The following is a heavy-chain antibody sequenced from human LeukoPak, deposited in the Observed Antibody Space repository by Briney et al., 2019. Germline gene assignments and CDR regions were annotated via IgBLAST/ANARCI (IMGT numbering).Heavy chain of an antibody. CDR1: GYTFTSYD. CDR2: MNPNSGNT. D-gene: IGHD2-2*01. Sequence: GASVKVSCKASGYTFTSYDINWVRQATGQGLEWMGWMNPNSGNTGYAQKFQGRVTMTRNTSISTAYMELSSLRSEDTAVYYCARERPDIVVVPGSYYYYGMDVWGQGTTVTVSS. CDR3: ARERPDIVVVPGSYYYYGMDV. J-gene: IGHJ6*02. V-gene: IGHV1-8*01.